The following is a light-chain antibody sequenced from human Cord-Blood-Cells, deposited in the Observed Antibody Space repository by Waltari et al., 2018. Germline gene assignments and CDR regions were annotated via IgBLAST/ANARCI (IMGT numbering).Light chain of an antibody. V-gene: IGKV1-5*03. J-gene: IGKJ1*01. CDR1: QSISSW. CDR2: KAS. CDR3: QQYNSYSRT. Sequence: DIQMTQSPSTLSASVGDRVTITCRASQSISSWLAWYQQKPGKAPKPLIYKASSLESGVPSRFIGSGSGTEFTLTISSLQPDDFATYHCQQYNSYSRTFGQGTKVEIK.